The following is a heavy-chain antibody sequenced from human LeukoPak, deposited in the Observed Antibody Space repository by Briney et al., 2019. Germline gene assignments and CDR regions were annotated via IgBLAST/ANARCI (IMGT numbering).Heavy chain of an antibody. CDR2: IRSDGTST. J-gene: IGHJ1*01. D-gene: IGHD2-21*02. CDR3: ARGGDPVKYYAEYFQY. Sequence: PGGSLRLSCAASGFTFSNYWMHWVLQGPGKVLLWVSRIRSDGTSTSYAYSVKGLFTTSRDNAKNTLYLQMSSLRAEDTAVYYCARGGDPVKYYAEYFQYWGQGTLVTVSS. V-gene: IGHV3-74*01. CDR1: GFTFSNYW.